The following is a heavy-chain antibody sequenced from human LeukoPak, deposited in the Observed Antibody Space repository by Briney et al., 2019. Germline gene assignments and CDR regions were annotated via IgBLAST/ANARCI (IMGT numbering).Heavy chain of an antibody. D-gene: IGHD6-13*01. CDR2: ISSSSSYM. CDR1: GFTFSSYS. V-gene: IGHV3-21*01. J-gene: IGHJ4*02. CDR3: ARGYSSSGSDY. Sequence: GGSLRLSCAASGFTFSSYSMNWVRQAPGKGLEWVSSISSSSSYMYYADSVKGRFTISRDNAKNSLYLQMNSLRADDTAVYYCARGYSSSGSDYWGQGTLVTVSS.